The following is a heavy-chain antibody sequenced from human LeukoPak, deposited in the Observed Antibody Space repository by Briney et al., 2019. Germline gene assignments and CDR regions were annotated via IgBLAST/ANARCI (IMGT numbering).Heavy chain of an antibody. D-gene: IGHD3-16*01. CDR3: VKDLHDYIWPAPSVH. Sequence: GGSLRLSCSASGFSFRTYAMHWVRQAPGRGLEYLSTISSNGISTDYADSVKGRFTISRDNSNNTLYLQMSGLTTEDTAVYYCVKDLHDYIWPAPSVHWGQGTLVTVSS. V-gene: IGHV3-64D*06. CDR1: GFSFRTYA. CDR2: ISSNGIST. J-gene: IGHJ4*02.